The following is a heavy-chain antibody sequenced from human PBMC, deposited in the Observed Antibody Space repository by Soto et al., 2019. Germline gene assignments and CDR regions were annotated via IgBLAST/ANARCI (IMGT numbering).Heavy chain of an antibody. D-gene: IGHD6-13*01. CDR3: ARASYSSSCCSSWFDP. V-gene: IGHV4-34*01. CDR2: INHSGST. Sequence: QVQLQQWGAGLLKPSETLSLTCAVYGGSFSGYYWSWIRQPPGKGLEWIGEINHSGSTNYNPSLKSTVTISVDTAKNQFSPKLSAVTAADTAVYYCARASYSSSCCSSWFDPWGQGTLVTVSS. J-gene: IGHJ5*02. CDR1: GGSFSGYY.